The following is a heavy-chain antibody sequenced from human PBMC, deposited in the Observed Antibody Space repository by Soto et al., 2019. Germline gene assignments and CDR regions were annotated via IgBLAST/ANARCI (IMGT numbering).Heavy chain of an antibody. D-gene: IGHD3-16*02. J-gene: IGHJ3*02. CDR3: ARDHGDYIWGSYRSANAFDI. CDR1: GGSISSGGYY. Sequence: QVQLQESGPGLVKPSQTLSLTCTVSGGSISSGGYYWSWIRQHPGKGLEWIGYIYYSGSTYYNPSLTRRVTISVDTSKNQFSLKLSSVTAADTAVYYCARDHGDYIWGSYRSANAFDIWGQGTMVTVSS. CDR2: IYYSGST. V-gene: IGHV4-31*03.